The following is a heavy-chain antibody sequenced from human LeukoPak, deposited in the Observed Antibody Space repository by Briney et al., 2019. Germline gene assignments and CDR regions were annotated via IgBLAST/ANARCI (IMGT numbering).Heavy chain of an antibody. CDR2: IRYDGSNK. V-gene: IGHV3-30*02. D-gene: IGHD2-21*02. CDR1: GFTFSSYG. CDR3: AKDVTATVYYYMDV. J-gene: IGHJ6*03. Sequence: GGSLRLSCAASGFTFSSYGTHWVRQAPGKGLEWVALIRYDGSNKYYADSVKGRFTISRDNSKNTLYLQMNSLRAEDTAVYYCAKDVTATVYYYMDVWGKGTTVTISS.